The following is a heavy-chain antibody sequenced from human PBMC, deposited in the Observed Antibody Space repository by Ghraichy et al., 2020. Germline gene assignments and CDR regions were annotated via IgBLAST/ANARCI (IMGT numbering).Heavy chain of an antibody. CDR2: IWYDGSNK. V-gene: IGHV3-33*01. CDR3: ARDLYGFVGEGNAFDI. D-gene: IGHD3-10*01. J-gene: IGHJ3*02. CDR1: GFIFSNYG. Sequence: GGSLRLSCGASGFIFSNYGMHWVRQAPGKGLEWVAGIWYDGSNKYYADSVKGRFTISRDNSKNTLYPQMNSLRAEDTAVYYCARDLYGFVGEGNAFDIWGQGTMVTVSS.